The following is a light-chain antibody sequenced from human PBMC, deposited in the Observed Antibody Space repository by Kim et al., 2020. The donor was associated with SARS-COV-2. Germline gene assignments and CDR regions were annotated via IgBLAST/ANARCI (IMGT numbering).Light chain of an antibody. CDR1: ASNIGKNP. Sequence: GQRVTISFSGTASNIGKNPVNWYQHLPGTAPKFLIYGNYQRPSGVPDRFSGSKSGTSASLAISGLQSEDEADYYCATWDDSLNGFVFGTGTKVTVL. J-gene: IGLJ1*01. V-gene: IGLV1-44*01. CDR2: GNY. CDR3: ATWDDSLNGFV.